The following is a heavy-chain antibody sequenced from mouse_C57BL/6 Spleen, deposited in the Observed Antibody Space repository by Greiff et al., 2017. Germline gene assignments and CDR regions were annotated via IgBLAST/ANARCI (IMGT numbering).Heavy chain of an antibody. Sequence: QVHVKQPGAELVKPGASVKLSCKASGYTFTSYWMQWVKQRPGQGLEWIGAIDPSDSYTNYNQKVKGKATLTVDTSSSTAYMQLSSLTSADSAVYYCADSKKGSFAYWGQGTLVTVSA. CDR3: ADSKKGSFAY. D-gene: IGHD2-5*01. CDR1: GYTFTSYW. V-gene: IGHV1-50*01. J-gene: IGHJ3*01. CDR2: IDPSDSYT.